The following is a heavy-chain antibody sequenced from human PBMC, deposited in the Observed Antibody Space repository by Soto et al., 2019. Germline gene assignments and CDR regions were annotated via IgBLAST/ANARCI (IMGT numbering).Heavy chain of an antibody. V-gene: IGHV4-59*01. CDR1: GGSISSYY. D-gene: IGHD3-22*01. Sequence: PSETLSLTCTVSGGSISSYYWSWIRQPPGKGLEWIGYIYYSGSTNYNPSLKSRVTISVDTSKNQFSLKLSSVTAADTAVYYCGRVGDSREIDYWGQGTLVTVSS. J-gene: IGHJ4*02. CDR3: GRVGDSREIDY. CDR2: IYYSGST.